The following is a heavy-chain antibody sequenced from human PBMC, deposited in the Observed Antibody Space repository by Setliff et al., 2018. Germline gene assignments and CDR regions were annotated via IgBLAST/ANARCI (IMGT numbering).Heavy chain of an antibody. V-gene: IGHV3-23*01. D-gene: IGHD2-21*01. J-gene: IGHJ4*02. CDR1: GFTFSSYA. CDR2: MSGSAQTT. Sequence: GGSLRLSCAASGFTFSSYAMSWVRQAPGKGLEWVSAMSGSAQTTYYADSVRGRFTISRDISKNTLYLQMNSLRPEDTAVYYCARGGDYCGGECYIPPPDSYWGQGTLVTVSS. CDR3: ARGGDYCGGECYIPPPDSY.